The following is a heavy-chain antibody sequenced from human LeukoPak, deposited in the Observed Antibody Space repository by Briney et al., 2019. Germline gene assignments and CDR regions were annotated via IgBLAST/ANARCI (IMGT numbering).Heavy chain of an antibody. Sequence: GGSLRLSCAASGFTFSSYGMSWVRQAPGKGLEWVSAISGSGGSTYYADSVKGRFTISRDNSKNTLYLQMNSLRAEDTAVYYCARSPGSGDYYYYYYMDVWGKGTTVTISS. CDR3: ARSPGSGDYYYYYYMDV. J-gene: IGHJ6*03. D-gene: IGHD3-10*01. CDR2: ISGSGGST. CDR1: GFTFSSYG. V-gene: IGHV3-23*01.